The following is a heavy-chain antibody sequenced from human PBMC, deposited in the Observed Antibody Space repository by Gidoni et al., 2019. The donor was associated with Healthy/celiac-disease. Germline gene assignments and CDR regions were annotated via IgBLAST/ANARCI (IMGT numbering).Heavy chain of an antibody. Sequence: QVQLQESGPGLVKPSETLSLTCTVSGGSISSDYWSWIRQPPGKGLEWIGYIYYSGSTNYNPSLKSRVTISVDTSKNQFSLKLSSVTAADTAVYYCASGLGLWYFDLWGRGTLVTVSS. V-gene: IGHV4-59*01. CDR2: IYYSGST. J-gene: IGHJ2*01. CDR3: ASGLGLWYFDL. D-gene: IGHD3-16*01. CDR1: GGSISSDY.